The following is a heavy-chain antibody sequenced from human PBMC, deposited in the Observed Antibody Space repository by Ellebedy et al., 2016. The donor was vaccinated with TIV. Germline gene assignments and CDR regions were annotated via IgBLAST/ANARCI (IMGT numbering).Heavy chain of an antibody. CDR3: ARDPGGGGDYGDNWFDP. V-gene: IGHV3-66*01. J-gene: IGHJ5*02. Sequence: GESLKISCAASGFTVSDYFMTWVRQAPGKGLEWVSVIYKNGGTNYTDSVNGRFTITRDDSKNILYLQMNSLRAEDTAVYYCARDPGGGGDYGDNWFDPWGQGTLVTVSS. CDR1: GFTVSDYF. CDR2: IYKNGGT. D-gene: IGHD3-10*01.